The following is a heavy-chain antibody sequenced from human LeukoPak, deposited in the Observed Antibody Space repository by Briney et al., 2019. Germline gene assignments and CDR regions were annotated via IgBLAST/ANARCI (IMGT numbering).Heavy chain of an antibody. CDR3: ARAIGWYYLDY. J-gene: IGHJ4*02. V-gene: IGHV1-2*02. D-gene: IGHD6-19*01. Sequence: EASVKVSCKASGYTFTGPYIHWVRQAPGQGLEWVGWINPNSGGTNYAQNFQGRVTMTRDTSISTAYMELGRLRSDDTAVYYCARAIGWYYLDYWGQGTLVTVSS. CDR1: GYTFTGPY. CDR2: INPNSGGT.